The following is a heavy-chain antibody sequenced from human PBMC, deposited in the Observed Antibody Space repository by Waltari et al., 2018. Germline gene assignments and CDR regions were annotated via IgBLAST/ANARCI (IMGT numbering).Heavy chain of an antibody. CDR2: IYYNGNT. J-gene: IGHJ4*02. CDR3: ASLLTGD. CDR1: VGAITTTNYY. D-gene: IGHD3-9*01. Sequence: QLQVQESGPGLVKPSETLSLTGTVSVGAITTTNYYWGWIRQPPGKGLEWIGSIYYNGNTYYNPSLKSRVNISADTSKNQVSLNLNSVTAADTAVYYCASLLTGDWGQGVLVTVSS. V-gene: IGHV4-39*01.